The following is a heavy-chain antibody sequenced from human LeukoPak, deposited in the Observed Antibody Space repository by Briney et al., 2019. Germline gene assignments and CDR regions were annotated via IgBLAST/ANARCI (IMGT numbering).Heavy chain of an antibody. V-gene: IGHV4-59*01. CDR3: ARSQIVVARVWFDP. D-gene: IGHD3-22*01. CDR1: GGSISSYY. Sequence: PSETLSLTCSVSGGSISSYYWSWIPQPPAKGLEWLGYIYYSGSTNYNPSLKSRVTISVDTSKNQFSLKLSSVTAADTAVYYCARSQIVVARVWFDPWGQGTLVTVSS. CDR2: IYYSGST. J-gene: IGHJ5*02.